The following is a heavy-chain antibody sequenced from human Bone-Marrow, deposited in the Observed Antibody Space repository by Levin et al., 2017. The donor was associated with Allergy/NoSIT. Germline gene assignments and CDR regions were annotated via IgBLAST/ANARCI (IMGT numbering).Heavy chain of an antibody. CDR3: AKDLIAARRRNYYGLDV. D-gene: IGHD6-6*01. CDR1: GFTFHDYA. V-gene: IGHV3-9*01. CDR2: ISWNSGSI. Sequence: AGGSLRLSCAASGFTFHDYAMHWVRQAPGKGLEWVSGISWNSGSIAYADSVKGRFIISRDDAKSSLSLEMHFLRIEDTAIYYCAKDLIAARRRNYYGLDVWGQGTTVTVSS. J-gene: IGHJ6*02.